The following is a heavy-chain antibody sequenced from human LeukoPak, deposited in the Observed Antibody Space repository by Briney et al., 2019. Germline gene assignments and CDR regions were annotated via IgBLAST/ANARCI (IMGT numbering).Heavy chain of an antibody. J-gene: IGHJ6*03. D-gene: IGHD2-15*01. CDR1: GGTFSSYA. CDR2: IIPIFGTA. CDR3: ARSDGGILSGYYYYMDV. Sequence: ASVKVSCKASGGTFSSYAISWVRQAPGQGLEWMGGIIPIFGTANYAQKLQGRVTMTTDTSTSTAYMELRSLRSDDTAVYYCARSDGGILSGYYYYMDVWGKGTTVTVSS. V-gene: IGHV1-69*05.